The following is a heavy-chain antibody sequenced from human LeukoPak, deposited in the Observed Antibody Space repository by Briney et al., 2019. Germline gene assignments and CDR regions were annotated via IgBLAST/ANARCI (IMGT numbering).Heavy chain of an antibody. V-gene: IGHV4-61*02. D-gene: IGHD3-10*01. J-gene: IGHJ6*03. CDR1: GASVSSGSYY. CDR2: IYTSGST. Sequence: SETLSLTCTVSGASVSSGSYYWSWIRQPAGKGLEWIGRIYTSGSTNYSPSLKTRVTISVDRSKNQFSLKLSSVTAADTAVYYCARAKFGYYYDSGSYYYHYMDVWGKGTTVTISS. CDR3: ARAKFGYYYDSGSYYYHYMDV.